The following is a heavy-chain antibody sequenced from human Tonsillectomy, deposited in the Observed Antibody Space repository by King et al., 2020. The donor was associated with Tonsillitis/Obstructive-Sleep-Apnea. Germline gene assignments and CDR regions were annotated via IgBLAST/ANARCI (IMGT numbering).Heavy chain of an antibody. CDR2: ILGTVVST. Sequence: VQLVESGGGLVQPGGSLRLSCAASGFTFSSFAMSWVRQAPGKGLEWVSAILGTVVSTYANTVKGRFTISKDNYQHTLYLQMNSLRAEDTAVYYCAKVTFRDCWSGPSYAFDIWGQGTMVTVSS. J-gene: IGHJ3*02. V-gene: IGHV3-23*04. D-gene: IGHD3-3*01. CDR3: AKVTFRDCWSGPSYAFDI. CDR1: GFTFSSFA.